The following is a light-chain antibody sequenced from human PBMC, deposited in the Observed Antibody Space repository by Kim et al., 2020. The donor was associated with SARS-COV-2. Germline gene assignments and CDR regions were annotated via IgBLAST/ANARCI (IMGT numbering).Light chain of an antibody. J-gene: IGKJ4*01. CDR2: GTS. V-gene: IGKV3-20*01. Sequence: LSLSPGEIATLSCRASQTVSSSYLAWYHQKPCQAPRLLIYGTSTRATGVPDRFSGSGSGTDFTLTISRLEPEDFAVYYCQQYGSSFGGGTKVDIK. CDR3: QQYGSS. CDR1: QTVSSSY.